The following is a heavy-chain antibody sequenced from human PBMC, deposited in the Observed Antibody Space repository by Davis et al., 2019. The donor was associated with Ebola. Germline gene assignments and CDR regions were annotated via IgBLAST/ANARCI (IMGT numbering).Heavy chain of an antibody. CDR1: GFSFSSYA. J-gene: IGHJ4*02. CDR3: ARSYHDILTGYYY. CDR2: ISAGGST. Sequence: GESLKISCAASGFSFSSYAMSWVRQAPGKGLEWVSAISAGGSTYYADSVKGRFTISRDNSKNTLHLQMNSLRAEDTAVYYCARSYHDILTGYYYWGQGTLVTVSS. D-gene: IGHD3-9*01. V-gene: IGHV3-23*01.